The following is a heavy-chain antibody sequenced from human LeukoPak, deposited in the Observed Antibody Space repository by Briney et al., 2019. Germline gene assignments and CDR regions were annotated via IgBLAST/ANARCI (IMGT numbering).Heavy chain of an antibody. Sequence: GGSLSLSCAASGFTFSSYAMHWVRQAPGKGLEWEAVISYDGSNKYYADSVKGRFTISRDNSKNTLYLQMNSLRAEDTAVYYCASRGTVTEDYWGQGTLVTVSS. CDR1: GFTFSSYA. CDR2: ISYDGSNK. CDR3: ASRGTVTEDY. J-gene: IGHJ4*02. D-gene: IGHD4-17*01. V-gene: IGHV3-30-3*01.